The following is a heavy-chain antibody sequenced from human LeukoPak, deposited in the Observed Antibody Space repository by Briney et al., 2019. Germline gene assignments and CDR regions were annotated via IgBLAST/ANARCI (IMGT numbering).Heavy chain of an antibody. Sequence: GGSLRLSCAASGFTFSSYGMHWVRQAPGKGLEWVAAISYDGSNKHYADSVKGRFTISRDNSKNTLYLEMNSLRDEDTAVYYCARVAPIYSSSLYYLDYWGQGSLVTVSS. CDR3: ARVAPIYSSSLYYLDY. CDR2: ISYDGSNK. J-gene: IGHJ4*02. D-gene: IGHD6-13*01. CDR1: GFTFSSYG. V-gene: IGHV3-30*03.